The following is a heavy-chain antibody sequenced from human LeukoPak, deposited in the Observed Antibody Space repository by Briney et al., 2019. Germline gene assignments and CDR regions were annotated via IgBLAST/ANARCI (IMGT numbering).Heavy chain of an antibody. Sequence: TGGSLRLSCAASGFTFSSYAMHWVRQAPGKGLEWVAVISYDGSNKYYADSVKGRFTISRDNAKNSLYLQMNSLRAEDTAVYYCARDNYGSGSYYDYWGQGTLVTVSS. CDR1: GFTFSSYA. CDR3: ARDNYGSGSYYDY. CDR2: ISYDGSNK. D-gene: IGHD3-10*01. V-gene: IGHV3-30-3*01. J-gene: IGHJ4*02.